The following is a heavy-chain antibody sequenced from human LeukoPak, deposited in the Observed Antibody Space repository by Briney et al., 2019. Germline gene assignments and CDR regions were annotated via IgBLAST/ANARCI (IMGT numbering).Heavy chain of an antibody. Sequence: PGGSLRLSCTVSGFIFSDFSMSWVRQAPGKGLEWVAKMSEDGNEIFYVDSVKGRFTISRDNAKNSLYLQMNSLRAEDTAVYYCARYHSGGSCFDYWGQGTLVTVSS. D-gene: IGHD2-15*01. CDR2: MSEDGNEI. V-gene: IGHV3-7*01. CDR1: GFIFSDFS. CDR3: ARYHSGGSCFDY. J-gene: IGHJ4*02.